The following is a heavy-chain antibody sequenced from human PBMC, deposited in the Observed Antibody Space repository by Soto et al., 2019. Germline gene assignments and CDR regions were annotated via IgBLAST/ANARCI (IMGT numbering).Heavy chain of an antibody. V-gene: IGHV1-69*01. D-gene: IGHD6-19*01. CDR2: IIPIFGTA. J-gene: IGHJ6*02. CDR3: ASSPIAVAGTIYYYGMDV. Sequence: QVQLVQSGAEVKKPGSSVKVSCKASGGTFSSYAISWVRQAPGQGLEWMGGIIPIFGTANYAQKFQGRVTITADESTSTAYMELSRLRSEDTDVYYCASSPIAVAGTIYYYGMDVWGQGTTVTVSS. CDR1: GGTFSSYA.